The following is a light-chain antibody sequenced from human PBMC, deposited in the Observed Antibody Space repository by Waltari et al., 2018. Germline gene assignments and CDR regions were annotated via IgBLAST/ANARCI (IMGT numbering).Light chain of an antibody. Sequence: QSALTQPASVSGSPGQSITISCPGTRSDGGGYNYVSLYQQHPGKAPKLMIYDVSKRPSGVSNRFSGSKSGNTASLTISGLQAEDEADYYCSSYTSSSTFYVFGTGTKVTVL. CDR1: RSDGGGYNY. V-gene: IGLV2-14*01. J-gene: IGLJ1*01. CDR2: DVS. CDR3: SSYTSSSTFYV.